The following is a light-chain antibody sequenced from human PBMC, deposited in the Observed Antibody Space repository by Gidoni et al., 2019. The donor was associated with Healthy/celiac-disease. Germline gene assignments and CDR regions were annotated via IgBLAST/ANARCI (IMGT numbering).Light chain of an antibody. J-gene: IGKJ5*01. V-gene: IGKV3-20*01. CDR2: GAS. CDR3: QQYGRTSGT. CDR1: QSVSSSY. Sequence: EIVLTQSPGTLSLSPGERATLSCRASQSVSSSYLAWYQQKPGQAPRLLIYGASSRATGIPDRFSGSGDGTDFTLTISRLEPEDFAVYYCQQYGRTSGTFGQGTRLEIK.